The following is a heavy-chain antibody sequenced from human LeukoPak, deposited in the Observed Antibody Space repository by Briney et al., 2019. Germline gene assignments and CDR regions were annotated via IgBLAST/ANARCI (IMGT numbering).Heavy chain of an antibody. V-gene: IGHV3-74*01. CDR2: IKGDGSHT. Sequence: PGRSLRLSCAASGFTFSNYWMHWVRQAPGKGLVWVSRIKGDGSHTIYADSVKGRFTISRDNSKNTLYLQMNSLRAEDTAVYYCARDPVVGADDPVYYFDYWGQGTLVTVSS. D-gene: IGHD1-26*01. J-gene: IGHJ4*02. CDR3: ARDPVVGADDPVYYFDY. CDR1: GFTFSNYW.